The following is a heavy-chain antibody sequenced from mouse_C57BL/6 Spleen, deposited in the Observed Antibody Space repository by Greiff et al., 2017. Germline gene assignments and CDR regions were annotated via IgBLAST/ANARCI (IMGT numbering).Heavy chain of an antibody. CDR3: AKNYYGRSHFDY. Sequence: QVQLQQSGPELVKPGASVKISCKASGYAFSSSWMNLVKQRQGKGLEWIGRIYPGDGDTNYNGKFKGKVTMSADKSSSTAYMPHSSLKSEDSAVYFCAKNYYGRSHFDYWGQGTTLTVSS. V-gene: IGHV1-82*01. J-gene: IGHJ2*01. D-gene: IGHD1-1*01. CDR2: IYPGDGDT. CDR1: GYAFSSSW.